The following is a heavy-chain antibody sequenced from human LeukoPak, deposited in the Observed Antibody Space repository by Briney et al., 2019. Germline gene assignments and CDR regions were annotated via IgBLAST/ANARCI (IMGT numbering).Heavy chain of an antibody. V-gene: IGHV3-21*01. J-gene: IGHJ5*02. CDR3: AREVGATGWFDP. CDR1: GFTFSSYS. CDR2: ISSSSSYI. D-gene: IGHD1-26*01. Sequence: GGSLRLSCAASGFTFSSYSMNWVRQAPGKGLEWVSSISSSSSYIYYADSVKGRFTISRDNAKNSLYLQMISLRAEDTAVYYCAREVGATGWFDPWGQGTLVTVSS.